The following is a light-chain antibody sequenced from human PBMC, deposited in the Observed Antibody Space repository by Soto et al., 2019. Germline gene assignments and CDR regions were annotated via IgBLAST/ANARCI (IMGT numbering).Light chain of an antibody. CDR1: QSISSY. J-gene: IGKJ3*01. Sequence: DIQMTQSPSSLSASVGDRVTITCRASQSISSYLNWYQQKPGKAPKLLIYAASSWQSGVPSRFSGSGSGTDFTLTISSLEPEDFAAYYCLQSYSTPETFGHGTKVDIK. CDR3: LQSYSTPET. CDR2: AAS. V-gene: IGKV1-39*01.